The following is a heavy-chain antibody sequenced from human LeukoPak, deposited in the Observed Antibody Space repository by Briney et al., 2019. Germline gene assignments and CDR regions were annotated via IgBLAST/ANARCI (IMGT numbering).Heavy chain of an antibody. Sequence: SETLSLTCTVSGGSISSYYWSWIRQPPGKGLEWIGYIYYSGSTNYNPSLKSRVSISVDTSKNQFSLKVSSVTPADTAVYYCARGRAAAEVYWGQGTLVTVSS. CDR2: IYYSGST. CDR3: ARGRAAAEVY. D-gene: IGHD6-13*01. CDR1: GGSISSYY. V-gene: IGHV4-59*01. J-gene: IGHJ4*02.